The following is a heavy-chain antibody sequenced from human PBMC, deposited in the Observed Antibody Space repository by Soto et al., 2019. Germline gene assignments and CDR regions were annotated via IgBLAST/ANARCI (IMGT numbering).Heavy chain of an antibody. CDR3: AAGDSSDTGDH. J-gene: IGHJ4*02. V-gene: IGHV1-69*01. Sequence: QVQLVQSGAEVKKPGSSVKVSCKASGDTLSNYGVSWVRQVPGKGLEWMGGTTAILGTRDYAQKFQGRMTIPSDASTTTCYMELNSLTSDDTAVYYCAAGDSSDTGDHWGQGTLVTVSS. D-gene: IGHD5-18*01. CDR1: GDTLSNYG. CDR2: TTAILGTR.